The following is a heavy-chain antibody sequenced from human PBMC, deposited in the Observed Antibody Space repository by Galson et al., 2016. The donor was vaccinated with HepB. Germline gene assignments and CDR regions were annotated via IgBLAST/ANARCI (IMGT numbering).Heavy chain of an antibody. D-gene: IGHD6-19*01. V-gene: IGHV1-46*01. CDR3: ARSIEVADTAMDY. Sequence: SVKVSCKASGYTFTSYYMHWVRQAPGQGLEWMGIINTSGGTTSYAQKFQGRVTMTRDTSTSTVYMELSSLRSEDTAGYYCARSIEVADTAMDYWGQGTLVTVSS. CDR2: INTSGGTT. J-gene: IGHJ4*02. CDR1: GYTFTSYY.